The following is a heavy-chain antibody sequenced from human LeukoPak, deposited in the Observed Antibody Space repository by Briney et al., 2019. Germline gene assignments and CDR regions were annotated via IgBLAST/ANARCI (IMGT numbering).Heavy chain of an antibody. J-gene: IGHJ4*02. D-gene: IGHD3-9*01. V-gene: IGHV1-2*02. CDR3: PSPGSSYDVLTGPSYCDQ. CDR2: INPNTGGT. CDR1: GYSFTGYY. Sequence: ASVKVSCMASGYSFTGYYMHWVRQAPGQGLEWMGWINPNTGGTKYAQKFQGTVTMTSDTSISTAYIERSWLRSDDTAVYYCPSPGSSYDVLTGPSYCDQWGQAALVTVSS.